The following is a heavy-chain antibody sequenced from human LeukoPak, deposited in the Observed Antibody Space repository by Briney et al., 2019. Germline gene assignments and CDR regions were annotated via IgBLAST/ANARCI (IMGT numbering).Heavy chain of an antibody. Sequence: GGSLRLSCAASGFTFSSYWMSWVRQAPGKGVEWVANIKEDGSEKHYVDSVKGRFTISRDNAKNSLYLEVNRLRAEDTAVYYCGRIAYGNYVWGQGALVTVSS. CDR3: GRIAYGNYV. J-gene: IGHJ4*02. CDR1: GFTFSSYW. V-gene: IGHV3-7*05. CDR2: IKEDGSEK. D-gene: IGHD3-16*01.